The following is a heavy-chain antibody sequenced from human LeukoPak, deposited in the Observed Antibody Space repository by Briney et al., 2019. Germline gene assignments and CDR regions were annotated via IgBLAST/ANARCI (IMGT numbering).Heavy chain of an antibody. CDR3: AELGITMIGGV. D-gene: IGHD3-10*02. V-gene: IGHV3-53*01. CDR2: IYTGGGR. J-gene: IGHJ6*04. Sequence: GGSLRLSRAASGYTVSRYYMNCVRQAPGKELEWVSVIYTGGGRYYADAVKRRFPSSRDNAKISLYLQMNSLRAEDMAVYYCAELGITMIGGVWGKGTTVTISS. CDR1: GYTVSRYY.